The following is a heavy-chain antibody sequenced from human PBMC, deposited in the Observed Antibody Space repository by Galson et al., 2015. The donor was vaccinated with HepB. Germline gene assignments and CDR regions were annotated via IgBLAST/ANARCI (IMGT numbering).Heavy chain of an antibody. V-gene: IGHV1-46*01. CDR1: GYTFTSYY. Sequence: SVKVSCKASGYTFTSYYMHWVRQAPGQGLEWMGIINPSGGSTSYAQKFQGRVTITRDTSASTAYMELSSLRSEDTAVYYCARDSVVVPAAIRAGYYYGMDVWGQGTTVTVSS. D-gene: IGHD2-2*02. CDR2: INPSGGST. CDR3: ARDSVVVPAAIRAGYYYGMDV. J-gene: IGHJ6*02.